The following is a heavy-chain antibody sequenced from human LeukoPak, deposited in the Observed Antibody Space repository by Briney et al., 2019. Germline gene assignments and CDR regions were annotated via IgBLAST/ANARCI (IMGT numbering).Heavy chain of an antibody. Sequence: GGSLRLSCAASGFPFSSYAMSWVRQAPGKGLEWVSAISGSGGSIYYADSVKGRFTISRDNSKTTLYLQMNSLRAEDTAVYYCAKEPSGYSTDHCDPWGQGTLVTVSS. D-gene: IGHD3-3*01. CDR1: GFPFSSYA. CDR2: ISGSGGSI. J-gene: IGHJ5*02. CDR3: AKEPSGYSTDHCDP. V-gene: IGHV3-23*01.